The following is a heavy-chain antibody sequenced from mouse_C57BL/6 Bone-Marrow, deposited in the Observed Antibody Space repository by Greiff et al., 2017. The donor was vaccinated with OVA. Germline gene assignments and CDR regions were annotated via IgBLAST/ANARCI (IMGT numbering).Heavy chain of an antibody. CDR1: GFNIKNTY. D-gene: IGHD2-1*01. Sequence: VQLKESVAELVRPGASVKLSCTASGFNIKNTYMHWVKQRPEQGLEWIGRIDPANDNTKYAPKFQGKATMTADTSSNTAYLTLSSLSSEATAVYCCARGNFCSIFYAMDYWGQGTSVTVSS. CDR3: ARGNFCSIFYAMDY. CDR2: IDPANDNT. V-gene: IGHV14-3*01. J-gene: IGHJ4*01.